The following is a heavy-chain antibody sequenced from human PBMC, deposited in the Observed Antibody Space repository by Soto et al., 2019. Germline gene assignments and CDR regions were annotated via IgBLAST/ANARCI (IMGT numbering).Heavy chain of an antibody. D-gene: IGHD1-26*01. CDR2: ISYDGSNK. Sequence: GSLRLSCAASGFTFSSYAMHWVRQAPGKGLEWVAVISYDGSNKYYADSVKGRFTISRDNSKNTLYLQMNSLRAEDTAVYYCARDLEGAKTFDYWGQGTLVTVSS. V-gene: IGHV3-30-3*01. J-gene: IGHJ4*02. CDR3: ARDLEGAKTFDY. CDR1: GFTFSSYA.